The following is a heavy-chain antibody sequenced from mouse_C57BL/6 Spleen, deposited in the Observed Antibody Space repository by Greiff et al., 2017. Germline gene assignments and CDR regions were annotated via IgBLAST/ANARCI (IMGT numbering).Heavy chain of an antibody. V-gene: IGHV1-52*01. Sequence: QQSCKASGYTFTSYWMHCVKQRLIQGLEWIGNIDPSASATHYNLTFKDNATLTVDNSSSTAYMLLSSLTSEDSAVYYCARYYYGSSYGWFAYWGQGTLVTVSA. CDR1: GYTFTSYW. J-gene: IGHJ3*01. CDR3: ARYYYGSSYGWFAY. D-gene: IGHD1-1*01. CDR2: IDPSASAT.